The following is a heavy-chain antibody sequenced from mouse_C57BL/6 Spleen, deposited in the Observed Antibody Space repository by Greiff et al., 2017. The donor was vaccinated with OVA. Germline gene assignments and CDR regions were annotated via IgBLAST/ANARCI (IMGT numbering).Heavy chain of an antibody. CDR3: ARGSITTVVAPFAY. CDR1: GYTFTDYN. V-gene: IGHV1-22*01. J-gene: IGHJ3*01. CDR2: INPNNGGT. Sequence: VQLQQSGPELVKPGASVKMSCKASGYTFTDYNMHWVKQSHGKSLEWIGYINPNNGGTSYNQKFKGKATLTVNKSSSTAYMELRSLTSEDSAVYYCARGSITTVVAPFAYWGQGTLVTVSA. D-gene: IGHD1-1*01.